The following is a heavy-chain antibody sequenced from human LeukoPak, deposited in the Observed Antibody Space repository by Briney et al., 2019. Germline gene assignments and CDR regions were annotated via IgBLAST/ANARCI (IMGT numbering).Heavy chain of an antibody. CDR2: INPNSGGT. CDR3: ARAGITMVRGLHKGYYYYYYMDV. D-gene: IGHD3-10*01. Sequence: ASVKVSCKASGYTFTNYAMNWVRQAPGQGLEWMGWINPNSGGTNYAQKFQGRVTMTRDTSISTAYMELSRLRSDDTAVYYCARAGITMVRGLHKGYYYYYYMDVWGKGTTVTVSS. V-gene: IGHV1-2*02. J-gene: IGHJ6*03. CDR1: GYTFTNYA.